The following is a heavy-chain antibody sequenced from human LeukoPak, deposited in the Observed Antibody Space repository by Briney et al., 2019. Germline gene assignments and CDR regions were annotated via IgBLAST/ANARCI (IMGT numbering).Heavy chain of an antibody. D-gene: IGHD3-10*01. CDR2: MRNDGSQI. CDR3: ARDSVITMVRGVIIDGYFDY. J-gene: IGHJ4*02. V-gene: IGHV3-30*02. Sequence: GGSLRLSCVASGFTFSNYDMHWVRQAPGKGLEWVASMRNDGSQIYHADSVKGRFTISRDNSKNTLYLQMNSLRAEDTAVYYCARDSVITMVRGVIIDGYFDYWGQGTLVTVSS. CDR1: GFTFSNYD.